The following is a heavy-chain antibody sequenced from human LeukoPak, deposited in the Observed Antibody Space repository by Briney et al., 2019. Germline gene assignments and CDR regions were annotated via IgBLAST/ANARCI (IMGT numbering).Heavy chain of an antibody. J-gene: IGHJ4*02. CDR3: ARATYATAMLSF. D-gene: IGHD5-18*01. CDR2: ISSSGSPT. Sequence: GGSLRLSCAASGFTFSSYHMNWVRQAPGKGLEWVSYISSSGSPTHYADSVKGRFTISRVNSKNTLYLQMNSLRAEDTAVYYCARATYATAMLSFWGQGTLVTVSS. V-gene: IGHV3-48*03. CDR1: GFTFSSYH.